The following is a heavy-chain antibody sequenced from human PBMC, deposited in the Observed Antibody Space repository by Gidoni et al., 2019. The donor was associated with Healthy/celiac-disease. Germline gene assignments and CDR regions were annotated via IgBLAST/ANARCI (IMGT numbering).Heavy chain of an antibody. CDR1: GFTFSNAW. V-gene: IGHV3-15*01. J-gene: IGHJ2*01. CDR2: IKSKTDGGTT. Sequence: EVQLVESGGGLVKPGGSLRLSCAASGFTFSNAWMSWVRQAPGKGLEWVGRIKSKTDGGTTDYAAPVKGRFTISRDDSKNTLYLQMNSLKTEDTAVYYCTRIRRVDWYFDLWGRGTLVTVSS. CDR3: TRIRRVDWYFDL.